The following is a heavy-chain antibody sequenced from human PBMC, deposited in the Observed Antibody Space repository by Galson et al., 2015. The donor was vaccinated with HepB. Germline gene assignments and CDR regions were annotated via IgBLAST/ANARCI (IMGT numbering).Heavy chain of an antibody. V-gene: IGHV3-30*18. Sequence: SLRLSCAASGFTFSSYGMHWVRQAPGKGLEWVAVISYDGSNKYYADSVKGRFTISRDNSKNTLYLQMNSLRAEDTAVYYCAKDWFFSVVVAATPYYYGMDVWGQGTTVTVSS. D-gene: IGHD2-15*01. CDR1: GFTFSSYG. CDR3: AKDWFFSVVVAATPYYYGMDV. CDR2: ISYDGSNK. J-gene: IGHJ6*02.